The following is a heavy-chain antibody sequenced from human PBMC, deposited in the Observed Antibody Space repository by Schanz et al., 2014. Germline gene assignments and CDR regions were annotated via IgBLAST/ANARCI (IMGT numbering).Heavy chain of an antibody. CDR1: GFTFSRYW. D-gene: IGHD6-13*01. CDR2: ISESSTYK. J-gene: IGHJ4*02. CDR3: ARDLRNSRPSYYDH. Sequence: EVQLVESGGEFIQPGGSLRLSCEASGFTFSRYWMHWVRQAPGKGLEWVSSISESSTYKYYADSVKGRFTISRDNAKNSLYLQMDALRAEDTAVYYCARDLRNSRPSYYDHWGQGTLVTVSA. V-gene: IGHV3-21*01.